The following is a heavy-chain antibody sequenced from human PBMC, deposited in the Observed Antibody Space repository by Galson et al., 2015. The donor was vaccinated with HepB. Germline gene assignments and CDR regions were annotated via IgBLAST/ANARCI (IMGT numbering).Heavy chain of an antibody. D-gene: IGHD6-19*01. V-gene: IGHV3-23*01. J-gene: IGHJ4*02. Sequence: SLRLSCAASGFTFSSYAMSWVRQAPGKGLEWVSAISGSGGSTYYADSVNGRFTISRDNSKNTLYLQMNSLRAEDTAVYYCAKRFEPVAGTLGHFDYWGQGTLVTVSS. CDR3: AKRFEPVAGTLGHFDY. CDR1: GFTFSSYA. CDR2: ISGSGGST.